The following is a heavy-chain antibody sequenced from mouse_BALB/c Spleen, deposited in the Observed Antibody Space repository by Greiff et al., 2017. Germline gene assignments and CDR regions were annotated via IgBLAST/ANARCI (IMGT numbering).Heavy chain of an antibody. Sequence: QVQLKESGPGLVAPSQSLSITCTVSGFSLTSYGVHWVRQPPGKGLEWLGVIWAGGSTNYNSALMSRLSISKDNSKSQVFLKMNSLQTDDTAMYYCARGEPYGNPFAYWGQGTLVTVSA. CDR2: IWAGGST. D-gene: IGHD2-1*01. CDR1: GFSLTSYG. J-gene: IGHJ3*01. V-gene: IGHV2-9*02. CDR3: ARGEPYGNPFAY.